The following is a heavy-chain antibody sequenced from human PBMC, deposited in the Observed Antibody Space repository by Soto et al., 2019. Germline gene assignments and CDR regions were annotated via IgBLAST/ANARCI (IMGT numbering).Heavy chain of an antibody. CDR2: IDHDGPT. J-gene: IGHJ4*02. V-gene: IGHV3-74*01. CDR3: VRYSHGDY. D-gene: IGHD1-26*01. CDR1: GFTFSNYW. Sequence: EVQLVESGGGLVQPGGSLRLSCAGSGFTFSNYWMHWVRQAPGKGLEWVSRIDHDGPTDYADSVRGRFTISRDNAENTLYLQMNSLRPADTAVYYCVRYSHGDYWGQGTLVTVSS.